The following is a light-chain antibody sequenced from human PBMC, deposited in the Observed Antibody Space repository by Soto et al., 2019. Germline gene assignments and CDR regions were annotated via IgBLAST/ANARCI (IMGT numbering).Light chain of an antibody. CDR2: GNS. V-gene: IGLV1-40*01. CDR1: SSNIGANYD. J-gene: IGLJ1*01. CDR3: QSYDSSLSGYV. Sequence: QLVLTQPPSVSGAPGQRVTISCTGSSSNIGANYDVHWYQHLPGTAPKLLIYGNSNRPSGVPDRFSGSKSGTSASLAITGLQAEDEADYYCQSYDSSLSGYVVGTGTKLT.